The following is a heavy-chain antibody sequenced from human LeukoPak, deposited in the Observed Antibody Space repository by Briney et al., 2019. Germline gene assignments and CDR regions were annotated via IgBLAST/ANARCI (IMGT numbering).Heavy chain of an antibody. CDR1: GFTFSNFF. J-gene: IGHJ6*02. Sequence: GGSLRLSCTASGFTFSNFFMSWVRQSPGKGLEWVSSISAIGGKTYYTDSVKGRFTISKDNPKNMLYLQMNSLRVDDTAVYYCARDSAAAGYDYYGMDVWGQGTTVTVSS. CDR3: ARDSAAAGYDYYGMDV. V-gene: IGHV3-23*01. D-gene: IGHD6-13*01. CDR2: ISAIGGKT.